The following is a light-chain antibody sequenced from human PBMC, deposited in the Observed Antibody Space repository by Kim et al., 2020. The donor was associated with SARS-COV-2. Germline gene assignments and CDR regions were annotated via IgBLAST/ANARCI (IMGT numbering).Light chain of an antibody. J-gene: IGKJ4*01. V-gene: IGKV3-11*01. CDR2: DAA. Sequence: PGEGATLSCRTSHSVGISLAWYQHTRGQAPRLLIYDAAIRATGIPDRFSGSWSGTDFTLTISSLEPEDFAIYYCQQHTKWPPAPAFGGGTKVDIK. CDR1: HSVGIS. CDR3: QQHTKWPPAPA.